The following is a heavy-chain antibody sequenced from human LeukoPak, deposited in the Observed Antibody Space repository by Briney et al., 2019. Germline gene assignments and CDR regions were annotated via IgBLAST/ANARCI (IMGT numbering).Heavy chain of an antibody. D-gene: IGHD3-10*02. CDR1: GYTFASYG. J-gene: IGHJ3*02. CDR3: ARENGFGTFSYVRAFDI. Sequence: ASVKVSCKASGYTFASYGISWVRQAPGQGLEWMGWISAYNGNTNYAQKLQGRVTMTTDTCTSTAYMELRSLRSDDTAVYYCARENGFGTFSYVRAFDIWGQGTMVTVSS. CDR2: ISAYNGNT. V-gene: IGHV1-18*01.